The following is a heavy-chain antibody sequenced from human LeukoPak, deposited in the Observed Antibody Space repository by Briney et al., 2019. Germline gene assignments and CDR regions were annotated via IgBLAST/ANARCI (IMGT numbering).Heavy chain of an antibody. CDR2: INHSGST. J-gene: IGHJ6*03. CDR1: GGSFSGYY. D-gene: IGHD4-17*01. Sequence: SETLSLTCAVYGGSFSGYYWSWIRQPPGKGLEWIGEINHSGSTNYNPSLKSRVTMSVDTSKNQFSLKLSSVTAADTAVYYCAYGDSYYYYMDVWGKGTTVTVSS. CDR3: AYGDSYYYYMDV. V-gene: IGHV4-34*01.